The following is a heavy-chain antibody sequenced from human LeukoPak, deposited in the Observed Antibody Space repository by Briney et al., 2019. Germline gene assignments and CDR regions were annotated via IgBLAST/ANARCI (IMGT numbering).Heavy chain of an antibody. V-gene: IGHV4-39*01. D-gene: IGHD5-12*01. Sequence: SETLSLTCTVSGGSISSSSYYWGWIRHPPGKGLEWIGSIYYSGSTYYNPSLKSRVTISVDTSKNQFSLKLSSVTAADTAVYYCASENSGTSYYFDYWGQGTLVTVSS. J-gene: IGHJ4*02. CDR1: GGSISSSSYY. CDR3: ASENSGTSYYFDY. CDR2: IYYSGST.